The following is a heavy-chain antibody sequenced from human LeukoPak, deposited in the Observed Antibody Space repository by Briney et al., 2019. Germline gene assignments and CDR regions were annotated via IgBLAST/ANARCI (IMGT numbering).Heavy chain of an antibody. CDR1: GFTFSSYW. V-gene: IGHV4-34*01. J-gene: IGHJ6*03. D-gene: IGHD2-2*01. CDR3: ARHQSYYYDYYMDV. Sequence: PGGSLRLSCAASGFTFSSYWMSWVRQAPGKGLEWIGEINHSGSTNYNPSLKSRVTISVDTSKNQFSLKLTSVTAADTAVYYCARHQSYYYDYYMDVWGKGTTVTISS. CDR2: INHSGST.